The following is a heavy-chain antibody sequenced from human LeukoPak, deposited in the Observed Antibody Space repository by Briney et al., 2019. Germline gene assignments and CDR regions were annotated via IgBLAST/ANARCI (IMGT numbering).Heavy chain of an antibody. CDR1: GFTFTTFT. D-gene: IGHD3-10*01. V-gene: IGHV3-23*01. CDR2: INRGGGVT. J-gene: IGHJ4*02. CDR3: AKGTERYREVSSFDS. Sequence: GGSLRLSCAASGFTFTTFTMNSVRQAPGKGLEWVSAINRGGGVTYYADFVKGRFTISRDNSENTLYLQMNSLRAEDTATYYCAKGTERYREVSSFDSWGQGTQVTVSS.